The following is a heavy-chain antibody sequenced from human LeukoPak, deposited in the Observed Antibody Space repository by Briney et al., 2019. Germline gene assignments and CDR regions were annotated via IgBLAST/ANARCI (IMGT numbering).Heavy chain of an antibody. CDR3: ASTYYDILTGYHRPYYFDY. D-gene: IGHD3-9*01. V-gene: IGHV3-48*03. CDR1: GFTFSSYE. J-gene: IGHJ4*02. CDR2: ISSSGSTI. Sequence: PGGSLRLSCAASGFTFSSYEMNWVRQAPGKGLDWVSYISSSGSTIYYADSGKGRFTISRDNAKNSLYLQMNSLRAEDTAVYYCASTYYDILTGYHRPYYFDYWGQGTLVTVSS.